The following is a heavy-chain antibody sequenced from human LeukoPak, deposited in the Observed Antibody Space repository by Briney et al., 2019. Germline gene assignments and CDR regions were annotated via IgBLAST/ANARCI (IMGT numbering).Heavy chain of an antibody. CDR3: ARDSSDVRWLGQFDY. D-gene: IGHD3-10*02. V-gene: IGHV1-46*01. CDR1: GYTFTSYY. Sequence: ASVKVSCKASGYTFTSYYMHWVRQAPGQGLEWMGIISPSGGSTSYAQKFQGRVTMTRDTSTSTVYMELSSLRSEDTAVYYCARDSSDVRWLGQFDYWGQGTLVTVSS. CDR2: ISPSGGST. J-gene: IGHJ4*02.